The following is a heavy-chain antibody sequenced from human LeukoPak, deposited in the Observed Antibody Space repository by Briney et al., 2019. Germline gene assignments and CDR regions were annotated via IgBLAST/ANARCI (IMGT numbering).Heavy chain of an antibody. V-gene: IGHV3-30*03. CDR2: ISHDGDNK. J-gene: IGHJ4*02. CDR3: ARVGSGPLRNYYDY. Sequence: GGSLRLSCAASGFTFSNAWMSWVRQAPGKGLEWVLGISHDGDNKYYPDSVKGRFIVSRDNSKNTLSLEMNSLRAEDTGLYYCARVGSGPLRNYYDYWGQGTPVTVSS. CDR1: GFTFSNAW. D-gene: IGHD3-3*01.